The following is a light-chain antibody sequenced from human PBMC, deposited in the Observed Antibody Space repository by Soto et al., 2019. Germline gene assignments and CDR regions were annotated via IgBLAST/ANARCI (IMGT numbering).Light chain of an antibody. CDR2: TSF. Sequence: DIQMTQSPSALSASVGDRVSITCRASQSIGTFLNWYQQKPGEAPNLLIHTSFSLYSGVPSRFSGSGSGTDFTLTISSLQPEDFATYFCQQAFSAEWTFGQRAKV. V-gene: IGKV1-39*01. CDR3: QQAFSAEWT. CDR1: QSIGTF. J-gene: IGKJ1*01.